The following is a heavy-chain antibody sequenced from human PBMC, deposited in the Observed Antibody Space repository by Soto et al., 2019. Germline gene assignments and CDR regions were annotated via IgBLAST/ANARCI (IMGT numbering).Heavy chain of an antibody. CDR2: IYYSGST. D-gene: IGHD6-19*01. CDR1: GGSISSSNYY. CDR3: ARLPKQWLAFDY. Sequence: QLQLQESGPGLVKPSETLSLTCTVSGGSISSSNYYWGWIRQPPGKGLEWIANIYYSGSTYYNPSLKSRVTISIDTSKNQFSLRLTSVTAADTAVYYCARLPKQWLAFDYWGQGTLVTVSS. V-gene: IGHV4-39*01. J-gene: IGHJ4*02.